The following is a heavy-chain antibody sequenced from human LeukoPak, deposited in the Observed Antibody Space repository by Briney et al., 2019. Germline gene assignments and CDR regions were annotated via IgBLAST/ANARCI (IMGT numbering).Heavy chain of an antibody. J-gene: IGHJ4*02. V-gene: IGHV3-48*02. CDR2: VTGDDRSR. CDR1: GFTFSTYT. CDR3: ARERGSYYFDY. D-gene: IGHD1-26*01. Sequence: GGSLRLSCAASGFTFSTYTMTWVRQAPGKGLEWLSYVTGDDRSRNYADSVKGRFTVSRDNAKNSLYLQMNSLRDEDTAVYYCARERGSYYFDYWGQGTLVTVSS.